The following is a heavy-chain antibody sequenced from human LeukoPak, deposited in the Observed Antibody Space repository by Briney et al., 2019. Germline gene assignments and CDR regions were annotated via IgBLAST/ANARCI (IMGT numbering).Heavy chain of an antibody. CDR3: ARVRYSGSYRYFQH. V-gene: IGHV4-39*07. D-gene: IGHD1-26*01. CDR2: IYYSGST. CDR1: GGSISGSSYY. J-gene: IGHJ1*01. Sequence: SETLSLTCTVSGGSISGSSYYWGWTRQPPGKGLEWIGSIYYSGSTYYNPSLKSRVTISVDTSKNQFSLKLSSVTAADTAVYYCARVRYSGSYRYFQHWGQGTLVTVSS.